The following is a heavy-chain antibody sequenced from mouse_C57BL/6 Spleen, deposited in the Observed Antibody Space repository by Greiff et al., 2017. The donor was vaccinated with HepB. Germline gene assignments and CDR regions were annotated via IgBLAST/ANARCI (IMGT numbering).Heavy chain of an antibody. V-gene: IGHV1-15*01. Sequence: QVQLKQSGAELVRPGASVTLSCKASGYTFTDYEMHWVKQTPVHGLEWIGAIDPETGGTAYNQKFKGKAILTADKSSSTAYMELRSLTSEDSAVYYCTRGVLRPYAMDYWGQGTSVTVSS. J-gene: IGHJ4*01. CDR1: GYTFTDYE. CDR3: TRGVLRPYAMDY. D-gene: IGHD1-2*01. CDR2: IDPETGGT.